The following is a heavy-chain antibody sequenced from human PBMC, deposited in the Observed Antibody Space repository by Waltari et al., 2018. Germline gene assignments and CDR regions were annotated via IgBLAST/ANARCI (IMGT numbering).Heavy chain of an antibody. CDR1: GFTVSSNY. V-gene: IGHV3-53*02. CDR2: IYSGGST. D-gene: IGHD3-10*01. CDR3: ARDEARGPLGY. Sequence: EVQLVETGGGLIQPGGSLSLSCAASGFTVSSNYMSWVRQAPGKGLEWVSVIYSGGSTYYADSVKGRFTISRDNSKNTLYLQMNSLRAEDTAVYYCARDEARGPLGYWGQGTLVTVSS. J-gene: IGHJ4*02.